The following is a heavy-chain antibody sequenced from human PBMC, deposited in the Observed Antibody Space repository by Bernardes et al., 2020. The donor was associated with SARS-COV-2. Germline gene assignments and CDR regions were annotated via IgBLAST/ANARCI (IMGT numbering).Heavy chain of an antibody. CDR2: SSIYNVNT. D-gene: IGHD5-12*01. CDR1: GYTFTTST. Sequence: ASVKVACKASGYTFTTSTITWVRQAPGQGLEWLGCSSIYNVNTNYAEKVRDRVSMTADTSTTTAFMELRSLTSDDTAVYYCARGDGYNSPFDIWGQGTLITVSS. J-gene: IGHJ3*02. V-gene: IGHV1-18*04. CDR3: ARGDGYNSPFDI.